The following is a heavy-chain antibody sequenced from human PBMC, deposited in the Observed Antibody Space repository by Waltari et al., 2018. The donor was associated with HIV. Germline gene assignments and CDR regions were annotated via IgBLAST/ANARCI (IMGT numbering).Heavy chain of an antibody. CDR2: ISTSIRYI. CDR1: GFTFSSYS. V-gene: IGHV3-21*01. Sequence: EVQLVESGGGLVKPGGSLRLSCAASGFTFSSYSMNWVRQAPGKGLGCVSSISTSIRYIYYADSLKGRFTISRDNAKNSLYLQMNSLRAEDTAVYDCAREGFCSNGVCSHYYGMDVWGQGTTVTVSS. J-gene: IGHJ6*02. CDR3: AREGFCSNGVCSHYYGMDV. D-gene: IGHD2-8*01.